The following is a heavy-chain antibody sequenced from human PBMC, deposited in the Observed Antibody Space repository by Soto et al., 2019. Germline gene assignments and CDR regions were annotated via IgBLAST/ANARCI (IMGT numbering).Heavy chain of an antibody. CDR3: ARDTIMGYFDY. J-gene: IGHJ4*02. D-gene: IGHD3-16*01. Sequence: GGSLRLSCAASGFTFNSNWMSWVRQAPGKGLEWLANINQDGSMKNYMDSVKGGFTISRDIAKNSLYLQMNSLRAEDTAVYYCARDTIMGYFDYWGQGTLVTVSS. V-gene: IGHV3-7*05. CDR2: INQDGSMK. CDR1: GFTFNSNW.